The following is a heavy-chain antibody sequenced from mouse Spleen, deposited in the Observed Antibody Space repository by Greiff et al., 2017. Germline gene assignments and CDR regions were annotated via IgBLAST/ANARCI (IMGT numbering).Heavy chain of an antibody. CDR3: ARHYPKLTGPFDY. J-gene: IGHJ2*01. D-gene: IGHD4-1*01. CDR2: ISSGGSYT. V-gene: IGHV5-9*02. CDR1: GFAFSSYD. Sequence: EVMLVESGGGLVKPGGSLKLSCAASGFAFSSYDMSWVRQTPEKRLEWVATISSGGSYTYYPDSVKGRFTISRDNARNTLYLQMSSLRSEDTALYYCARHYPKLTGPFDYWGQGTTLTVSS.